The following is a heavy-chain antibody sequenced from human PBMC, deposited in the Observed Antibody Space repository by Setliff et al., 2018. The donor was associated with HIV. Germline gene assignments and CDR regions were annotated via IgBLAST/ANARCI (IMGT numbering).Heavy chain of an antibody. D-gene: IGHD3-22*01. Sequence: SETLSLTCTVAGGSTSSSSYYWGWIRQPPGMGLEWIASIYHNGNTYYNPSLKSRVTMSVDTSKNQFSLKLSSVTAADTAVYYCARDDYHDSSGYEGASYWGRGTLVTVSS. J-gene: IGHJ4*02. CDR2: IYHNGNT. CDR1: GGSTSSSSYY. V-gene: IGHV4-39*07. CDR3: ARDDYHDSSGYEGASY.